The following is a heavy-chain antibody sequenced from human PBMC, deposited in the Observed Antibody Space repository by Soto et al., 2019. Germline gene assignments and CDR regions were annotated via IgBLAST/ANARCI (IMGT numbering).Heavy chain of an antibody. V-gene: IGHV4-34*01. J-gene: IGHJ6*02. D-gene: IGHD3-10*01. CDR2: INHSGST. CDR1: GGSFSGYY. CDR3: ARGTMVRGVIGYYYYGMDV. Sequence: SSETLSLTCAVYGGSFSGYYWSWIRQPPGKGLEWIGEINHSGSTNYNPSLKSRVTISVDTSKNQFSLKLSSVTAADTAVYYCARGTMVRGVIGYYYYGMDVWGQGTTVTVS.